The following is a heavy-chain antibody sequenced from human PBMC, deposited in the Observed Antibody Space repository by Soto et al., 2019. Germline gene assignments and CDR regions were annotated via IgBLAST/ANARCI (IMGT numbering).Heavy chain of an antibody. J-gene: IGHJ3*02. V-gene: IGHV3-21*01. Sequence: EVQLVESGGGLVKPGGSLRLSCAASGFTFSSYSMNWVRQAPGKGLEWVSSISSSSSYIYYADSVKGQFTISRDNAKNSLYLQMNSLRAEDTAVYYCARDPQYCSGGSCYPGFAFDIWGQGTMVTVSS. CDR3: ARDPQYCSGGSCYPGFAFDI. D-gene: IGHD2-15*01. CDR1: GFTFSSYS. CDR2: ISSSSSYI.